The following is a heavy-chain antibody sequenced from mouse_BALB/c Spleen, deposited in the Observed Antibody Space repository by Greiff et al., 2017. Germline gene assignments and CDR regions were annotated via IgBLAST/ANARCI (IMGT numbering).Heavy chain of an antibody. Sequence: VQLQQSGPGLVAPSQSLSITCTVSGFSLTSYGVHWVRQPPGKGLEWLGVIWAGGSTNYNPALMSRLSISKDNSKSQVFLKMNSLQTDDTAMYYCARDLDGYYDAMDDWGQGTSVTVSS. V-gene: IGHV2-9*02. CDR2: IWAGGST. J-gene: IGHJ4*01. D-gene: IGHD2-3*01. CDR3: ARDLDGYYDAMDD. CDR1: GFSLTSYG.